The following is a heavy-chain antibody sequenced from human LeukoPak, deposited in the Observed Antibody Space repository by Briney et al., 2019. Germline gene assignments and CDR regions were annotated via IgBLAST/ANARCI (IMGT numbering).Heavy chain of an antibody. Sequence: GRPLRLSCAASGFTFSSYGMHWVRQAPGKGLEWVAVISYDGSNKYYADSVKGRFTISRDNSKNTLYLQMNSLRAEDTAVYYCAKDGHYYGSGSYYMVGYWGQGTLVTVSS. CDR3: AKDGHYYGSGSYYMVGY. CDR2: ISYDGSNK. CDR1: GFTFSSYG. J-gene: IGHJ4*02. D-gene: IGHD3-10*01. V-gene: IGHV3-30*18.